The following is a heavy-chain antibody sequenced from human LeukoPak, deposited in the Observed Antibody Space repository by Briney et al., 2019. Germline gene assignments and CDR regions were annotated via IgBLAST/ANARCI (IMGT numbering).Heavy chain of an antibody. CDR2: IYPGDSGT. D-gene: IGHD6-19*01. V-gene: IGHV5-51*01. CDR1: GYSFTSYW. CDR3: AGGPQPHGYSSGRNYFQH. Sequence: GESLKISCKGSGYSFTSYWIGWGRQMPGKGLEWMGIIYPGDSGTRYSPSFQGQVTISADKSISTAYLQWSSLKASATAMYYCAGGPQPHGYSSGRNYFQHSGQGTLVTVSS. J-gene: IGHJ1*01.